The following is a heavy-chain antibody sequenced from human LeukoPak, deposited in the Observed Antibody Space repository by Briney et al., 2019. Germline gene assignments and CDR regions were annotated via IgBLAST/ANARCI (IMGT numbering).Heavy chain of an antibody. CDR2: IRIGGGGT. CDR1: GFVLTTYA. J-gene: IGHJ5*02. D-gene: IGHD6-6*01. Sequence: PGGSLRLSCAPSGFVLTTYAMTWVRQAPAKGLEWVSSIRIGGGGTYYADSVKGRFTISRDNTYTTLHLQVNKMRVADEATYFYSSCILFSQGWCNWFDPWGQGTLVTVSS. V-gene: IGHV3-23*01. CDR3: SSCILFSQGWCNWFDP.